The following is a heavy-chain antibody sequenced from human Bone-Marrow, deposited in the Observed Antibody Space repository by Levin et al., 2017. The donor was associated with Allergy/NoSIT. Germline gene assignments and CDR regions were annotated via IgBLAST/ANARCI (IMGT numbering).Heavy chain of an antibody. CDR2: VSSSSSAI. CDR3: ARCEIYPTWFDP. J-gene: IGHJ5*02. V-gene: IGHV3-48*02. D-gene: IGHD5-24*01. Sequence: HSGGSLRLSCAASGFTFSDYSMSWVRQAPGKGLEWISYVSSSSSAIYYADSVKGRFTISRDNAKNALFLQMYSLRDEDTALYYCARCEIYPTWFDPWGQGTLVTVSS. CDR1: GFTFSDYS.